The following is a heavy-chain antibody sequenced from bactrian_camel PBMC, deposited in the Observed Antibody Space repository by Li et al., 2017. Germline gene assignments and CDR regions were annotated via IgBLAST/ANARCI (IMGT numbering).Heavy chain of an antibody. CDR1: GFTFSTYA. J-gene: IGHJ4*01. V-gene: IGHV3S40*01. D-gene: IGHD5*01. Sequence: VQLVESGGGLVQPGGSLRLSCAASGFTFSTYAMSWVRQAPGKGLEWVSSISYGGDSAYYADSVKGRFTISRDIAKNTLYLQMNSLKPGDTAMYFCAIDAVPTGWCHPTAITEHSDSGQRTQVTVS. CDR3: AIDAVPTGWCHPTAITEHSD. CDR2: ISYGGDSA.